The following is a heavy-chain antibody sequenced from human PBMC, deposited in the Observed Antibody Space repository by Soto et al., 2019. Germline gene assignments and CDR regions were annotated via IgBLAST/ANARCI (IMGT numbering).Heavy chain of an antibody. V-gene: IGHV5-10-1*01. Sequence: GESLKISCKGSGYIFSGYWISWVLQEPGKGLEWLGRIDPTDSYKDYSPSFPGHVTMSVDKSIRTAYLEWSSLKASDSAMYYCARQKWAEALDIWGQGTMVTVSS. D-gene: IGHD1-26*01. CDR1: GYIFSGYW. CDR3: ARQKWAEALDI. CDR2: IDPTDSYK. J-gene: IGHJ3*02.